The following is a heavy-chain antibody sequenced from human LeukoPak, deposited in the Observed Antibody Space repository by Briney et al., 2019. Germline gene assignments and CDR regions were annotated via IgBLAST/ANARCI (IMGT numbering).Heavy chain of an antibody. CDR2: IYYSGST. D-gene: IGHD6-13*01. CDR1: GGSVSSGSYY. CDR3: ARGHGVAGTVYYFDY. J-gene: IGHJ4*02. V-gene: IGHV4-61*01. Sequence: SETLSLTCTVSGGSVSSGSYYWSWIRQPPGKGLEWIGYIYYSGSTNYNPSLKSRVTISVDTSKNQFSLKLSSVTAADTAVYYCARGHGVAGTVYYFDYWGQGTLVTVSS.